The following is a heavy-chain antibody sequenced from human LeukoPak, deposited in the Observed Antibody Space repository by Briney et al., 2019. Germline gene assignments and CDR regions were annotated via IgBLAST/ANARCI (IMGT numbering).Heavy chain of an antibody. V-gene: IGHV7-4-1*02. CDR1: GYTFTNYA. J-gene: IGHJ4*02. Sequence: ASVKVSCKTSGYTFTNYALNWLRQAPGQGLEWMGWVNTNTGNPTYAQGFTGRFVFSPDTSVSTAYLQISSLKAEDTAIYYCARAVDGYYFDYWGQGTLVTVSS. CDR3: ARAVDGYYFDY. CDR2: VNTNTGNP. D-gene: IGHD5-24*01.